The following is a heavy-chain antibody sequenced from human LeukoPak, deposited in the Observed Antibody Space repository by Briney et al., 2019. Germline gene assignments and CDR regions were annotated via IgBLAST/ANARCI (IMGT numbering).Heavy chain of an antibody. J-gene: IGHJ4*02. CDR3: ARGDWNYVLSSYYFDY. CDR2: INTNTGNP. D-gene: IGHD1-7*01. V-gene: IGHV7-4-1*02. Sequence: ASVKVSCKASGYTFTSYAMNWERQAPGQGLEWMGWINTNTGNPTYAQGFTGRFVFSLDTSVSTAYLQISSLKAEDTAVYYCARGDWNYVLSSYYFDYWGQGTLVTVSS. CDR1: GYTFTSYA.